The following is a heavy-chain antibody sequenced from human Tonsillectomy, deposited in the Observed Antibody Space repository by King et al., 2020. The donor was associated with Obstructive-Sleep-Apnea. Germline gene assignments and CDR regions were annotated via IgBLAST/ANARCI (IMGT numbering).Heavy chain of an antibody. V-gene: IGHV4-59*12. CDR1: GASISSYY. D-gene: IGHD5-18*01. CDR3: ARGSSGYSYG. CDR2: IYYSGTS. Sequence: QLQESGPGLVKPSDTLSLTCNVSGASISSYYWSWIRQSPGKGLEWIGYIYYSGTSNYNPSLKSRVTLSLDTSKNQFSLNLSSVTAADTAVYYCARGSSGYSYGWGQGILVTVSS. J-gene: IGHJ4*02.